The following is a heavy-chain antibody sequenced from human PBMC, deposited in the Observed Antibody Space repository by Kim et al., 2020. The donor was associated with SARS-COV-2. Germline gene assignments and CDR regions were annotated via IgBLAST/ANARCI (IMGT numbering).Heavy chain of an antibody. J-gene: IGHJ4*02. Sequence: SGKGRFTISRDDSKNTAYLQMNSLKTEDTAVYYCTRLELRTDSSGYKVDYWGQGTLVTVSS. CDR3: TRLELRTDSSGYKVDY. D-gene: IGHD3-22*01. V-gene: IGHV3-73*01.